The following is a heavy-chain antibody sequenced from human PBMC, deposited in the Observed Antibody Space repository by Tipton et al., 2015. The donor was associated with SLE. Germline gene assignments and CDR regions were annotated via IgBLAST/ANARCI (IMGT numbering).Heavy chain of an antibody. J-gene: IGHJ3*01. V-gene: IGHV4-59*08. Sequence: LRLSCRVSGFTFGDYAVIWVRQAPGKGLEWIGYVFYTGRTTYNPSLERRVTISIDTSRTQFSLNLTSVTASDTAVYYCARHVSISYDVFDVWSQGTMVTVSS. D-gene: IGHD1-14*01. CDR3: ARHVSISYDVFDV. CDR2: VFYTGRT. CDR1: GFTFGDYA.